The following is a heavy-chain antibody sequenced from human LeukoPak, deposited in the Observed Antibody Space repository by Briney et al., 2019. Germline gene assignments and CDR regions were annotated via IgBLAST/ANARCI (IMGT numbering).Heavy chain of an antibody. J-gene: IGHJ2*01. Sequence: SETLSLTCSVSGDSISTHSWSWIRQPAGKRLEWIGHISPSGNTNYNPSLKSRVTMSVDTSKNHFSLKLSSVTAADTAVYYCARRPYWYFDLWGRGTLVTVSS. V-gene: IGHV4-4*07. CDR3: ARRPYWYFDL. D-gene: IGHD6-6*01. CDR2: ISPSGNT. CDR1: GDSISTHS.